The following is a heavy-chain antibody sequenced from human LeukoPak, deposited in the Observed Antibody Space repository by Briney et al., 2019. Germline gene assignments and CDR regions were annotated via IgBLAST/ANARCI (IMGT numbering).Heavy chain of an antibody. CDR3: ARAGYSGYEHAFDI. D-gene: IGHD5-12*01. CDR1: GYTFTSCA. CDR2: INAGNGNT. V-gene: IGHV1-3*01. J-gene: IGHJ3*02. Sequence: ASVKVSCKASGYTFTSCAMHWVRQAPGQRLEWMGWINAGNGNTKYSQKFQGRVTITRDTSASTAYMELSSLRSEDTAVYYCARAGYSGYEHAFDIWGQGTMVTVSS.